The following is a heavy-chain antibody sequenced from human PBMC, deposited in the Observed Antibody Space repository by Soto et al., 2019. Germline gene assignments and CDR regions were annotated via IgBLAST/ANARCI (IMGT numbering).Heavy chain of an antibody. J-gene: IGHJ5*02. V-gene: IGHV3-30*14. Sequence: QVQLVESGGGVVQPGRSLRLSCAASGFTFSSYAMHWVRQAPGKGLEWVAVISYDGSNKYYADSVKGRFTFSRDNSKNPLYLQMNSLRAEDTAVYYCAGDPHFTAVGATSSWGQGTLVTVSS. CDR1: GFTFSSYA. CDR3: AGDPHFTAVGATSS. D-gene: IGHD1-26*01. CDR2: ISYDGSNK.